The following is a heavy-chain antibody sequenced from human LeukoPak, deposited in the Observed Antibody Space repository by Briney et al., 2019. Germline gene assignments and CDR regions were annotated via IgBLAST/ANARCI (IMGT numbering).Heavy chain of an antibody. CDR1: GGSISSSSYY. D-gene: IGHD5-12*01. J-gene: IGHJ6*02. CDR3: ARVVAKEDPPEHYYGMDV. Sequence: PSETLSLTCTVSGGSISSSSYYWGWIRQPPGKGLEWIGSIYYSGSTYYNPSLKSRVTISVDTSKNQFSLKLSSVTAADTAVYYCARVVAKEDPPEHYYGMDVWGQGTTVTVSS. V-gene: IGHV4-39*07. CDR2: IYYSGST.